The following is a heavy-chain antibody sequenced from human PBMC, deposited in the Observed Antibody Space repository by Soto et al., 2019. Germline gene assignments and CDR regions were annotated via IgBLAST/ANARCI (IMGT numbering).Heavy chain of an antibody. V-gene: IGHV1-69*06. J-gene: IGHJ6*02. CDR1: GGTFSSYA. Sequence: SVKVSCKASGGTFSSYAISWVRQAPGQGLEWMGGIIPIFGTANYAQKFQGRVTITADKSTSTAYMELSSLRSEDTAVYYCARDTVGRFLEWLNPTYYYYYGMDVWGQGTTVTVSS. D-gene: IGHD3-3*01. CDR3: ARDTVGRFLEWLNPTYYYYYGMDV. CDR2: IIPIFGTA.